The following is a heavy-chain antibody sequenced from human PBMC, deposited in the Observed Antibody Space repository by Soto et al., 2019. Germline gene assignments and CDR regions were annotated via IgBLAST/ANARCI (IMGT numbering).Heavy chain of an antibody. V-gene: IGHV3-30-3*01. CDR1: GFSFRTSA. D-gene: IGHD3-22*01. Sequence: QVQLVESGGGVVQPGRSLRLSCAASGFSFRTSAMHWVRQAPGKGLEWVAALSHEEITNYCADSVKGRFTISRDNSKNTLYLQMHSLRAEDTAVYYCARRGPDYYDSSVYYYYDYWGQGTLVTVSS. CDR3: ARRGPDYYDSSVYYYYDY. CDR2: LSHEEITN. J-gene: IGHJ4*02.